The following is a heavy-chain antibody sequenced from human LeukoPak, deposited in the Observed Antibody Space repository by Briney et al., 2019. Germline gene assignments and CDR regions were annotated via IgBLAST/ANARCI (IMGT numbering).Heavy chain of an antibody. V-gene: IGHV1-2*02. CDR2: INPNSGGT. D-gene: IGHD4-17*01. CDR3: ARHMTTANNWFDP. J-gene: IGHJ5*02. Sequence: ASVKVSCKASGYTFTGYYTHWVRQAPGQGLEWMGWINPNSGGTNYEQKFQGRVIMTRDTSISTAYMELSRLRSDDTAVYYCARHMTTANNWFDPWGQGTLVTVSS. CDR1: GYTFTGYY.